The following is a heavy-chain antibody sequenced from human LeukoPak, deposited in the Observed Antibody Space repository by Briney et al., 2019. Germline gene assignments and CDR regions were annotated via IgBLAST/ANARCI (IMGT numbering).Heavy chain of an antibody. CDR1: GFSFSYFW. D-gene: IGHD1-26*01. Sequence: PGGSLRLSCAASGFSFSYFWMHWVRQAPGKGLVWVSRINRDGSGTSYADSVKGRFTISRDNAKNTLPLQMNSLRAEVTAVYYCTRELEYRGSPDDAFDIWGQGTMVTVSS. J-gene: IGHJ3*02. CDR2: INRDGSGT. V-gene: IGHV3-74*01. CDR3: TRELEYRGSPDDAFDI.